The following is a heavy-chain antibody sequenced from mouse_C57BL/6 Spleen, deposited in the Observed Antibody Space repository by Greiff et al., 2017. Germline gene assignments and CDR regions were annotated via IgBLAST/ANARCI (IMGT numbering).Heavy chain of an antibody. CDR3: ARWYYGSSLDD. D-gene: IGHD1-1*01. J-gene: IGHJ2*01. CDR1: GYTFTSYW. CDR2: IDPSDSYT. V-gene: IGHV1-69*01. Sequence: QVQLQQPGAELVMPGASVKLSCKASGYTFTSYWMHWVKQRPGQGLEWIGEIDPSDSYTNYNQKFKGKSTLTVDKSSSTAYMQLSSLTSEDSAVYYCARWYYGSSLDDWGQGTTLTVSS.